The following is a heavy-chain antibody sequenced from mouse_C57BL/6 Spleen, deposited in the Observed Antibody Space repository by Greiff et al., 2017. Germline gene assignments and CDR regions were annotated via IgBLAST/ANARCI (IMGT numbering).Heavy chain of an antibody. D-gene: IGHD2-3*01. CDR2: INPSNGGT. CDR1: GYTFTSYW. CDR3: VRGDGYYLWFAY. Sequence: QVQLQQPGTELVKPGASVKLSCKASGYTFTSYWMHWVKQRPGQGLEWIGNINPSNGGTNYNEQFKSQATLTLDKSSSTAYLQLSSLTSEDSAVYYCVRGDGYYLWFAYWGQGTLVTVSA. J-gene: IGHJ3*01. V-gene: IGHV1-53*01.